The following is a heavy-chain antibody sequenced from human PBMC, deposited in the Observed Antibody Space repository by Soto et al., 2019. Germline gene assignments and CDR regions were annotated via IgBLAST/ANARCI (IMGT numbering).Heavy chain of an antibody. CDR1: GSSLSMSKVG. V-gene: IGHV2-5*02. CDR2: INWDDDK. CDR3: ARGLRLCSSTNCPNCFDP. D-gene: IGHD2-2*01. Sequence: QITLKESGPTLVKPTQTLTLTCTFSGSSLSMSKVGMGWICQSLGKALEWLALINWDDDKRYSPCLKSRLTLINDTSKNQVVLTMNHMDPADTATTYCARGLRLCSSTNCPNCFDPWGQGIPVTVSS. J-gene: IGHJ5*02.